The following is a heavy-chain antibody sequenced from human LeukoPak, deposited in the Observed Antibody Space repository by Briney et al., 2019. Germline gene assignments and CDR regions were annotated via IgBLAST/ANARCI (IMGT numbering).Heavy chain of an antibody. D-gene: IGHD6-19*01. CDR3: ARESYSSGWYFDY. CDR1: GFTVSSNY. Sequence: GGSLRLSCAASGFTVSSNYMSWVRQAQGKGLEWVSVIYSGGSTYYADSVKGRFTISRDNSKNTLYLQMNSLRAEDTAVYYCARESYSSGWYFDYWGQGTLVTVSS. CDR2: IYSGGST. J-gene: IGHJ4*02. V-gene: IGHV3-53*01.